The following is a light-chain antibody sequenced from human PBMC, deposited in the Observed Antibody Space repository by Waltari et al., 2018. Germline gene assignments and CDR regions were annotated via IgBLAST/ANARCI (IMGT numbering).Light chain of an antibody. CDR2: YVS. V-gene: IGLV2-14*01. Sequence: YQHRPGEAPKRMDLYVSIRPAGVSNRVSGAKSGNTASLTISGLQAEDEAGYYCSSYISSSTLELFGGGTSLTVL. J-gene: IGLJ2*01. CDR3: SSYISSSTLEL.